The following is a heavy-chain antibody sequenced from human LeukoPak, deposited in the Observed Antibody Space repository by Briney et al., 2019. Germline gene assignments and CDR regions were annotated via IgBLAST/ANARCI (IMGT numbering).Heavy chain of an antibody. CDR1: GGTFSNYA. Sequence: ASVKVSCKASGGTFSNYAISWVQQAPGQGLEWMGGIIPIFGTANYAQKFRGRVTITADKSTRTAYMELRSLRSDDTAVYYCARDRPYSSGWNNWFDPWGQGTLVTVSS. D-gene: IGHD6-19*01. V-gene: IGHV1-69*06. J-gene: IGHJ5*02. CDR2: IIPIFGTA. CDR3: ARDRPYSSGWNNWFDP.